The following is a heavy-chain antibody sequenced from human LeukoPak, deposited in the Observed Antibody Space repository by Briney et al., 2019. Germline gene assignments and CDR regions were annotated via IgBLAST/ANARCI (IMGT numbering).Heavy chain of an antibody. CDR2: IQDSGIT. J-gene: IGHJ1*01. D-gene: IGHD2-15*01. Sequence: SSETLSLTCNVSGDSVSSGYRSWIRQSPGKGLEWIGFIQDSGITDYNPSLKSRLLMSLDISKNQFSLNLRSVTAADTAVYYCAGRGHRYSRDWGQGILVTISS. CDR1: GDSVSSGY. CDR3: AGRGHRYSRD. V-gene: IGHV4-4*09.